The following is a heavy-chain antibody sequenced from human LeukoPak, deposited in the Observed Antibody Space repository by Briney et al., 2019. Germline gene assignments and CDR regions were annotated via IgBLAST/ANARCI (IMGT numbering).Heavy chain of an antibody. CDR3: ARVGYDYNWYDAFDI. J-gene: IGHJ3*02. CDR2: ISHDGSNK. V-gene: IGHV3-30*04. D-gene: IGHD1-1*01. Sequence: GRSLRLSCVVSAFTFSCYSMHWVRQARGKGLEWVAFISHDGSNKYCADSLKGRFTISRDNSKNTLFLQMNSLRPEDTAVYYCARVGYDYNWYDAFDIWGQGTMVTVSS. CDR1: AFTFSCYS.